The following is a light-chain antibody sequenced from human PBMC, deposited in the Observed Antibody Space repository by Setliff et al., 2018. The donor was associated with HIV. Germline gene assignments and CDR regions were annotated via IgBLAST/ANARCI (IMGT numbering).Light chain of an antibody. CDR2: RNN. V-gene: IGLV1-44*01. CDR1: SFNIGSNT. J-gene: IGLJ2*01. Sequence: QSALTQPPSASGTPGQRVTISCSGSSFNIGSNTVNWYQQLPGTAPKLLIYRNNQRPSGVPDRFSGSKSGTSASLAISGLQSEDEADYYCVAWDDSLNGVVFGGGTKVTVL. CDR3: VAWDDSLNGVV.